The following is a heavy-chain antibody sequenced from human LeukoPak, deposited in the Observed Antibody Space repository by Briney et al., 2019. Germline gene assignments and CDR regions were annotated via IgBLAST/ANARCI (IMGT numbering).Heavy chain of an antibody. CDR2: IYPGDSDT. D-gene: IGHD6-13*01. Sequence: GESLKISCKGSGYSFTSYWIGWVRQMPGKGLEWMGIIYPGDSDTRYSPSFQGQVTISADKSISTAYLQWSSLKASDTAMYYCARQIRPGIAAAAKAAFDIWGQGTMVTVSS. CDR3: ARQIRPGIAAAAKAAFDI. J-gene: IGHJ3*02. V-gene: IGHV5-51*01. CDR1: GYSFTSYW.